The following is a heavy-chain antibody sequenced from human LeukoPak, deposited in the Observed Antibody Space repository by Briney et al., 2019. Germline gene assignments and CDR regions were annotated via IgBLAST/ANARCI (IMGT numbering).Heavy chain of an antibody. J-gene: IGHJ6*03. CDR1: GYSFTSYW. V-gene: IGHV5-51*01. CDR3: ARQYSSSPDYYYYYYMDV. CDR2: IYPGDSDT. Sequence: PGESLKISCKGSGYSFTSYWIGWVRQMPGKGLEWMGIIYPGDSDTRYSPSFQGQVTISADKSISTAYLQWSSLKASDTAMYYCARQYSSSPDYYYYYYMDVWGKGTTVTVSS. D-gene: IGHD6-6*01.